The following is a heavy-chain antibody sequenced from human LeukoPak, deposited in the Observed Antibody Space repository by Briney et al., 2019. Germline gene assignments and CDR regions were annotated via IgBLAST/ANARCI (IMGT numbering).Heavy chain of an antibody. CDR2: INSDGSRT. CDR1: GLTFSRYW. V-gene: IGHV3-74*01. D-gene: IGHD3-22*01. CDR3: ARDLREDTSGYYYH. J-gene: IGHJ4*02. Sequence: GGSLRLSCAASGLTFSRYWMHWVRQAPGKGLVWVSRINSDGSRTTYADSVEGRLTISRDNAKNTLYLQMNSLRAEDTAVYYCARDLREDTSGYYYHWGQGTLVTVSS.